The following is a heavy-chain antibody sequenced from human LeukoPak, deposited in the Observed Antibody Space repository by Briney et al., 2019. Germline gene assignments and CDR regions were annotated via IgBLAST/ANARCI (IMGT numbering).Heavy chain of an antibody. V-gene: IGHV3-21*01. CDR3: ARDPSFRYDSSGYSRYFDY. Sequence: PVRSLTLSCAAPGFTFSSYNTSWVRQAPGRGLAWVSSISSSSGYIYYADSVKGRFTISRDNSKNTLYLQMNSLRAEDTAVYYCARDPSFRYDSSGYSRYFDYWGQGTLVTVSS. CDR1: GFTFSSYN. CDR2: ISSSSGYI. D-gene: IGHD3-22*01. J-gene: IGHJ4*02.